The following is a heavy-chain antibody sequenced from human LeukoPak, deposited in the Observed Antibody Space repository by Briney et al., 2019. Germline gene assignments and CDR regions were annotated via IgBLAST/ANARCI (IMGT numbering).Heavy chain of an antibody. CDR1: GFTLSSYA. CDR3: AKQSAGSAAWYSLHYDF. D-gene: IGHD6-13*01. Sequence: GGSLRLSCAASGFTLSSYAMTWVRQAPGRGLEWVTSVDGGGGGTYYADSVKGRFTISRDNSKDTLYLQMNGLRAEDTAVYFCAKQSAGSAAWYSLHYDFWGQGTLVTVSS. J-gene: IGHJ4*02. CDR2: VDGGGGGT. V-gene: IGHV3-23*01.